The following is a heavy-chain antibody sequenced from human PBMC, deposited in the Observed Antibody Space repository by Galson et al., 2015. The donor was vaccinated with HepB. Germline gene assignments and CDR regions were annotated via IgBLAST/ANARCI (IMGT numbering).Heavy chain of an antibody. V-gene: IGHV3-30*04. D-gene: IGHD1-26*01. CDR1: GFTFSNYA. Sequence: SLRLSCAASGFTFSNYAMHWVRQAPGKGLEWVALMSYDGSNKFYADSVKGRFPISRDNSRNTLYLQMNSLRFEDTALYYCAGDGIVRAPRGDNPCDYWGQGTLVAVSS. J-gene: IGHJ4*02. CDR3: AGDGIVRAPRGDNPCDY. CDR2: MSYDGSNK.